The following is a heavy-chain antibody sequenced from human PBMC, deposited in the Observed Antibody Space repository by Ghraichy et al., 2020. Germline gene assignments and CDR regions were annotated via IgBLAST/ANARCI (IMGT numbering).Heavy chain of an antibody. Sequence: LSLTCAASGFTFSSYAMSWVRQAPGKGLEWVSAISGSGGSTYYADSVKGRFTISRDNSKNTLYLQMNSLRAEDTAVYYCAKDYYDSSGYYYVRSYYYYYGMDVWGQGTTVTVSS. CDR3: AKDYYDSSGYYYVRSYYYYYGMDV. J-gene: IGHJ6*02. V-gene: IGHV3-23*01. CDR1: GFTFSSYA. D-gene: IGHD3-22*01. CDR2: ISGSGGST.